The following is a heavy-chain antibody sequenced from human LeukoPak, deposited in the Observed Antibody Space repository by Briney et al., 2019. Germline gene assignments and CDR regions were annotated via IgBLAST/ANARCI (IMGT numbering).Heavy chain of an antibody. J-gene: IGHJ3*02. CDR3: ARDPSYRGFDAFDI. CDR2: ITSSSRYI. CDR1: GFTFSSYS. Sequence: SGGSLRLSCAASGFTFSSYSMNWVRQAPGKGLEWVSSITSSSRYIYYADSVKGRFTISRDNAKNSLYLQMNYLRAEDTAVYYCARDPSYRGFDAFDIWGQGTMVTVSS. V-gene: IGHV3-21*01. D-gene: IGHD1-26*01.